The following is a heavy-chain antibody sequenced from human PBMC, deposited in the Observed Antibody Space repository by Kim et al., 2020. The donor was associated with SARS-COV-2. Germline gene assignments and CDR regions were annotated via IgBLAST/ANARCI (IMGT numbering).Heavy chain of an antibody. J-gene: IGHJ6*02. CDR2: INPSVVST. CDR1: GYTFTSYY. D-gene: IGHD3-9*01. V-gene: IGHV1-46*01. CDR3: ARELEPLYYDILTGLGTKQIYGLDV. Sequence: ASVKVSCKASGYTFTSYYMHWVRQAPGQRLEWIGIINPSVVSTSYAQKVEGRVTMTRDTTTSTVYMELSSLRSEDTAVYYCARELEPLYYDILTGLGTKQIYGLDVWGQGTTVTVSS.